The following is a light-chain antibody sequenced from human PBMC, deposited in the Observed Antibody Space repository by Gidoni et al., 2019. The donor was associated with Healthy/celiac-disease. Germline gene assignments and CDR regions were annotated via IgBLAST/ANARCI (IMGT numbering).Light chain of an antibody. CDR2: GAS. CDR3: QQYNNWPPVT. V-gene: IGKV3-15*01. CDR1: QGVSSN. J-gene: IGKJ4*01. Sequence: ELVMTQSPATLSVSPGERATLSCRASQGVSSNLAWYQQKPGQAPRLLIYGASTRATGIPARFSGSGSGTEFTLTISSLQSEDFAVYYCQQYNNWPPVTFGGGTKVEIK.